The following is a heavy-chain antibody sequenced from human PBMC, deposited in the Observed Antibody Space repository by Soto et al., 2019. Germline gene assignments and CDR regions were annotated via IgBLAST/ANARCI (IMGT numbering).Heavy chain of an antibody. D-gene: IGHD5-18*01. CDR1: GFTFSSYA. CDR2: ISGIGGST. V-gene: IGHV3-23*01. CDR3: AKGHTAMVRSGMDV. J-gene: IGHJ6*02. Sequence: EVQLLESGGGLVQPGGSLRLSCAASGFTFSSYAMSWVRQAPGKGLEWVSAISGIGGSTYYADSVKGRFTISRDNSKNTLYLQMNSLRADDTAVYYCAKGHTAMVRSGMDVWGQGTTVTVSS.